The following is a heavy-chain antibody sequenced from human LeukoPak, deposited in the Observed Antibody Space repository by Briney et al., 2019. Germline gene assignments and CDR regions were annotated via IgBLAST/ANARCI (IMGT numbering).Heavy chain of an antibody. J-gene: IGHJ5*02. CDR2: ISYSGST. CDR3: AAYYDSSGYGNWFDP. Sequence: SETLSLTCTVSGGSISSYYWSWIRQPPGKGLEWIGYISYSGSTNYNPSLKSRVTISVDTSKNQFSLKLSSVTAADTAVYYCAAYYDSSGYGNWFDPWGQGTLVTVSS. CDR1: GGSISSYY. V-gene: IGHV4-59*01. D-gene: IGHD3-22*01.